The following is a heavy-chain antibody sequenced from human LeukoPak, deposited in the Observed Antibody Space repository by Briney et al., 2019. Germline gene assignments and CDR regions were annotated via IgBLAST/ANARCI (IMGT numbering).Heavy chain of an antibody. V-gene: IGHV3-21*01. CDR1: GLTFSSYS. CDR3: ARTSGSYRNFDY. CDR2: ISSSSSYI. Sequence: GGSLRLSCAASGLTFSSYSMNWVRQAPGKGLEWVSSISSSSSYIYYADSVKGRFTISRDNAKNSLYLQMNSLRAEDTAVYYCARTSGSYRNFDYWGQGTLVTVSS. J-gene: IGHJ4*02. D-gene: IGHD1-26*01.